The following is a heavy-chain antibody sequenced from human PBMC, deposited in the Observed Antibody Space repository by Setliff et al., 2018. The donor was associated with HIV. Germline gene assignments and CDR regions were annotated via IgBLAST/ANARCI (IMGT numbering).Heavy chain of an antibody. J-gene: IGHJ4*02. CDR3: ARDGGSSGWYFVLGYSDY. V-gene: IGHV4-39*02. CDR1: GGSISSDSYY. CDR2: IYYTGST. D-gene: IGHD6-19*01. Sequence: SETLSLTCTVSGGSISSDSYYWGWFRQPPGKGLEWIGSIYYTGSTYYNPSLKSRVTISIDTSKNQFSLKLNSVTAADTAMYYCARDGGSSGWYFVLGYSDYWGPGTLVTVSS.